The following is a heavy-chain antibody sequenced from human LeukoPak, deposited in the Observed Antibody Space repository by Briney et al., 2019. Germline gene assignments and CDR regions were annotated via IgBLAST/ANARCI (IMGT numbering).Heavy chain of an antibody. J-gene: IGHJ5*02. Sequence: SATLSLTCAVYGGSFSGYYWSWIRQPPGKGLELIGVINHSGSTNYNPSLKSRVTISVDTSKNQFSLKLSSVTAADTAVYYCARDLAGRTIRFDPWGQGTLVTVSS. V-gene: IGHV4-34*01. CDR1: GGSFSGYY. CDR2: INHSGST. CDR3: ARDLAGRTIRFDP. D-gene: IGHD3-3*01.